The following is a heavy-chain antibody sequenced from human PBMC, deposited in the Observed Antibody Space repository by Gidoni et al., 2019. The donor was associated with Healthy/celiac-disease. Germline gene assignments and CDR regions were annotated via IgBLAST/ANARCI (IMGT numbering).Heavy chain of an antibody. CDR1: GFTFSSYS. V-gene: IGHV3-21*01. CDR3: ARDEGSGPGLDY. Sequence: EVQLVESGGGLVKPGGSLRLSCDASGFTFSSYSMNWVRKAPGQGLAWVSSISSSSSYIYYADSVKGRFTISRDNAKNSLYLQMNSLRAEDTAVYYCARDEGSGPGLDYWGQGTLVTVSS. D-gene: IGHD6-19*01. CDR2: ISSSSSYI. J-gene: IGHJ4*02.